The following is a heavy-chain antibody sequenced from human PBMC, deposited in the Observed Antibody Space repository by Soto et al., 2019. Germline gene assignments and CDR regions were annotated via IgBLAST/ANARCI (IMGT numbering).Heavy chain of an antibody. CDR3: AREVASYDRSGFFDY. CDR1: GFNFSSYS. D-gene: IGHD3-22*01. V-gene: IGHV3-21*01. CDR2: ISSSSSYI. J-gene: IGHJ4*02. Sequence: PGGSLRLSCAASGFNFSSYSMNWVRQAPGKGLEWVSSISSSSSYIYYADLVKCRFTISRDNAKNSLYLQMNSLRAEDTAVYYCAREVASYDRSGFFDYWGQGALVTVSS.